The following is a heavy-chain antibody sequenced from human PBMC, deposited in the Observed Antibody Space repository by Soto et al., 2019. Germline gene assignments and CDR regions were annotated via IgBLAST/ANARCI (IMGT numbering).Heavy chain of an antibody. V-gene: IGHV4-34*01. CDR2: INHSGST. Sequence: PSETLSLTCAVYGGSFSGYYWSWSRQPPWKGLEWIGEINHSGSTNYNPSLKSRVTISVDTSKNQFSLKLSSVTAADTAVYYCARGRGEYGDSHFYYYYHQDVWGKRTTVTAAS. CDR3: ARGRGEYGDSHFYYYYHQDV. CDR1: GGSFSGYY. D-gene: IGHD4-17*01. J-gene: IGHJ6*03.